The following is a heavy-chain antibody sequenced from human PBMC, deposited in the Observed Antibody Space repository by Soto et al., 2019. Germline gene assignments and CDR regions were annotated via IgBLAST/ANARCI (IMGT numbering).Heavy chain of an antibody. D-gene: IGHD5-12*01. V-gene: IGHV3-30-3*01. CDR1: GFTFSSYA. Sequence: ESAGGVVQPGRSLRLSCAASGFTFSSYAMHWVRQAPGKGLEWVAVISYDGSNKYYADSVKGRFTISRDNSKNTLYLQMNSLRAEDTAVSYCAREYSGYVDYWGQGTLVTVSS. J-gene: IGHJ4*02. CDR3: AREYSGYVDY. CDR2: ISYDGSNK.